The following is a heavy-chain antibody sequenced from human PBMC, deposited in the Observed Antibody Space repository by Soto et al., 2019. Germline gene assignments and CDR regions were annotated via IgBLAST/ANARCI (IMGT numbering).Heavy chain of an antibody. D-gene: IGHD2-8*01. J-gene: IGHJ3*02. CDR3: ARLIPAVLMNAFDM. V-gene: IGHV4-39*01. CDR2: FYFSGST. Sequence: PSETLSLTCTFSDDSIISGNYYWGWIRQPPGKGLEWIGSFYFSGSTYYNPSLKSRVSISVDTSKNQLSLKLNSMTATDTAVYYCARLIPAVLMNAFDMWVQGTKVTVSS. CDR1: DDSIISGNYY.